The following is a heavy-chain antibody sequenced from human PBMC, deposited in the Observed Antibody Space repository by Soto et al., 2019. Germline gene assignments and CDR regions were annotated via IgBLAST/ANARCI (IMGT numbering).Heavy chain of an antibody. Sequence: ASVKVSCKASGYTFTSYGISWVRQAPGQGLEWMGWISAYNGNTNYAQKLQGRVTMTTDTSTSTAYMELRSLRAEDTAVYYCAKEGDVTMAVVVITRLDYWGQGALVTVSS. J-gene: IGHJ4*02. CDR2: ISAYNGNT. D-gene: IGHD3-22*01. V-gene: IGHV1-18*04. CDR1: GYTFTSYG. CDR3: AKEGDVTMAVVVITRLDY.